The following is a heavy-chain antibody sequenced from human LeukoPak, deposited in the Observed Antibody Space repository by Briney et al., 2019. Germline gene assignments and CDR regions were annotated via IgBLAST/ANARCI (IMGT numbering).Heavy chain of an antibody. CDR1: GDSISGGTFD. CDR2: IHFNGTT. CDR3: AGRVGATSWTGLHF. J-gene: IGHJ4*02. Sequence: PSETLSLTCTVSGDSISGGTFDWGWVRQPPGRGLEWIGSIHFNGTTYYNPSLKSPVTISVDMPTNQFSLTLISVTVADTAVYYCAGRVGATSWTGLHFWGQGILVTVSS. D-gene: IGHD1-26*01. V-gene: IGHV4-39*01.